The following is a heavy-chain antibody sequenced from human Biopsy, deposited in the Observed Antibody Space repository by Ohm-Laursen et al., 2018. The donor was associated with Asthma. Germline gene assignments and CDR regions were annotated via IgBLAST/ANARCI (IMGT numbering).Heavy chain of an antibody. CDR2: ISVYNGNT. V-gene: IGHV1-18*01. CDR1: GYTFNSAG. CDR3: ARAVDYSHYYGIDV. J-gene: IGHJ6*02. Sequence: ASVKVSCKTSGYTFNSAGIAWVRQAPGQGLEWMGWISVYNGNTKVAQKLQDRVTMITDTSTSTAYMELRSLRSDDTAVYFCARAVDYSHYYGIDVWGQGTTVTV. D-gene: IGHD3-10*01.